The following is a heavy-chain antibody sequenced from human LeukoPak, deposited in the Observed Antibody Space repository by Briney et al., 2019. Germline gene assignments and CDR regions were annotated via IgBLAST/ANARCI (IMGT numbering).Heavy chain of an antibody. CDR2: INPNSGDT. CDR3: ARVAVEMASWFDP. J-gene: IGHJ5*02. CDR1: GYTFTGYH. D-gene: IGHD5-24*01. V-gene: IGHV1-2*02. Sequence: GASVKVSCKASGYTFTGYHMHWLRQAPGQGLEWMGWINPNSGDTNYAQKFQGRVTMTRDTSISTAYVELSSLRSDDTAVYYCARVAVEMASWFDPWGQGTLVTVSS.